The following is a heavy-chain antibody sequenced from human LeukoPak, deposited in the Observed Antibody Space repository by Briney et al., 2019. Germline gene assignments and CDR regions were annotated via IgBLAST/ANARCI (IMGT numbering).Heavy chain of an antibody. CDR3: AREMNYYDSSGYYYTHYFDY. CDR2: IYYSGNT. Sequence: PSETLSLTCTVSGDSISTSNSYWGWIRQPPGTGLEWIGSIYYSGNTYYNASLKSRVTISVDTSKNQFSLKLSSVTAADTAVYYCAREMNYYDSSGYYYTHYFDYWGQGTLVTVSS. V-gene: IGHV4-39*07. CDR1: GDSISTSNSY. D-gene: IGHD3-22*01. J-gene: IGHJ4*02.